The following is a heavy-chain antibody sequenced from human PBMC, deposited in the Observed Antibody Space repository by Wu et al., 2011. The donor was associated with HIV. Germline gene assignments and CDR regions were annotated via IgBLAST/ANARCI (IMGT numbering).Heavy chain of an antibody. Sequence: QVQLVQPGAEVKKAGSSVKVSCKASGGTFSSYAISWVRQAPGQGLEWMGWISAYNGDTNYAQKLQGRVTMTTDTSTSTAYMELRSLRSDDTAVYYCAREQQLRAYFDLWGRGTLVTVSS. V-gene: IGHV1-18*01. CDR1: GGTFSSYA. CDR2: ISAYNGDT. D-gene: IGHD6-13*01. CDR3: AREQQLRAYFDL. J-gene: IGHJ2*01.